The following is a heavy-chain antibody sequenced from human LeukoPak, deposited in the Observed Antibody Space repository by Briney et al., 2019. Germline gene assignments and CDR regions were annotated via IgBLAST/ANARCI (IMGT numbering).Heavy chain of an antibody. CDR1: GFTFSNYG. D-gene: IGHD6-19*01. J-gene: IGHJ6*03. CDR2: ISSSGATI. Sequence: PGGSLRLSCAASGFTFSNYGMNWVRQAPGKGLKWVSYISSSGATIYYADSVKGRFTISRDNAKNSLYLQMNSLRAEDTAVYYCARADSSGWDYYYYYMDVWGKGTTVTVSS. V-gene: IGHV3-48*01. CDR3: ARADSSGWDYYYYYMDV.